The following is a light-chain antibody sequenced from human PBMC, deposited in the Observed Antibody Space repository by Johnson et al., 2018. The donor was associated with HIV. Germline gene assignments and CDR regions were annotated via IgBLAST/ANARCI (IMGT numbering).Light chain of an antibody. CDR3: GTWDRSLSAYV. Sequence: QSVLTQPPSVSAAPGQKVTISCSGSSSNIGNNYVSWYQQLPGTAPKLLIYENNKRPSGIPARFSGSKSGTSATLGITGLQTGDEAEYYCGTWDRSLSAYVFGTGTKVTVL. V-gene: IGLV1-51*02. CDR1: SSNIGNNY. J-gene: IGLJ1*01. CDR2: ENN.